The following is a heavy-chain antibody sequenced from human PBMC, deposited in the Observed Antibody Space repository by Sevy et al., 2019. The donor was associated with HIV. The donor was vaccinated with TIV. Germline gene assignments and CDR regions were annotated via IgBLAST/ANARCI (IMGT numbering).Heavy chain of an antibody. V-gene: IGHV3-30*04. D-gene: IGHD6-19*01. CDR3: ARDFREEQWLVRISYYFDY. J-gene: IGHJ4*02. CDR2: ISYDGSNK. Sequence: GGSLRLSCAASGFTFSSYAMHWVRQAPGKGLEWVAVISYDGSNKYYADSVKGRFTISRDNSKNTLYLQMNSLRAEDTAVYYCARDFREEQWLVRISYYFDYWGQGTLVTVSS. CDR1: GFTFSSYA.